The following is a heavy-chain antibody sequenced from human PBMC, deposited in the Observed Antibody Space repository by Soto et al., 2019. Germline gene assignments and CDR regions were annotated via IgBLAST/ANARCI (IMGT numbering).Heavy chain of an antibody. D-gene: IGHD3-3*01. Sequence: SETLSLTCTVSGGSISRRSYYWGWIRQPPGKGLEWIGSIYYSGSTYYNPSLKSRVTISVDTSKNQFSLKLSSVTAADTAVYYCARHVHDFWSGYHPFDYWGQGTLVTVSS. CDR3: ARHVHDFWSGYHPFDY. CDR1: GGSISRRSYY. CDR2: IYYSGST. J-gene: IGHJ4*02. V-gene: IGHV4-39*01.